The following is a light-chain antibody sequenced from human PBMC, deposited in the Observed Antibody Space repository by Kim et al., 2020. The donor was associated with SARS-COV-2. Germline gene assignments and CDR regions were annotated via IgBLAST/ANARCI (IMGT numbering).Light chain of an antibody. Sequence: QAGLTQPPSVSKGLRQTATLTCTGNSNNVGNQGAAWLQHHQGHPPKLLSSRDNNRPSGISDRLSASRSGNTASLTITGVQPEDEADYYCSAWDSSLNAWVFGGGTQLTVL. CDR2: RDN. V-gene: IGLV10-54*01. CDR1: SNNVGNQG. J-gene: IGLJ3*02. CDR3: SAWDSSLNAWV.